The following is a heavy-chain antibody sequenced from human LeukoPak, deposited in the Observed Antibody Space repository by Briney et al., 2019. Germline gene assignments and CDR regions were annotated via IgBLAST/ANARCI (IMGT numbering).Heavy chain of an antibody. V-gene: IGHV4-39*07. J-gene: IGHJ5*02. Sequence: SETLSLTCTVSGGSISSSYYYWGWLRQPPGQGLEWIGSIYYGGSTYYNPSLKSRVSISVDTTKNQFSLKLSSVTAADTAVYYCARDIPITMVRGVIMNRWFDPWGQGTLVTVSS. CDR3: ARDIPITMVRGVIMNRWFDP. D-gene: IGHD3-10*01. CDR1: GGSISSSYYY. CDR2: IYYGGST.